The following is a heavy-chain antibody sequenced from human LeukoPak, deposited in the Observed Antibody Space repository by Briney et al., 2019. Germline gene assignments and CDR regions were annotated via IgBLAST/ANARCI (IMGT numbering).Heavy chain of an antibody. CDR3: ARGAYIAAAQYGY. CDR2: IYYSGTT. CDR1: GGSISSYF. D-gene: IGHD6-13*01. V-gene: IGHV4-59*01. Sequence: SETLSLTCTVSGGSISSYFWSWIRQPPGKGLEWIGYIYYSGTTNYNPSLKSRVTISVDTSKNQFSLKLSSVTAADTAVYYCARGAYIAAAQYGYWGQGTLVTVSS. J-gene: IGHJ4*02.